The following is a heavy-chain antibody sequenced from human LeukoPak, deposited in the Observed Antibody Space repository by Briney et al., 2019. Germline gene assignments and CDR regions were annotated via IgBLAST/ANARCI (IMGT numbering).Heavy chain of an antibody. D-gene: IGHD6-19*01. Sequence: GGSLTLSCAASGFTFSRYSRNWVRHAPGEGLVGLSSISSSSSYIYYADSVKGRFTLTRDNDKNSLYLQMNSLRAEDTAVYYCARDVLAVTATGSNWFDPWGQGAQVTVSS. J-gene: IGHJ5*02. CDR2: ISSSSSYI. CDR3: ARDVLAVTATGSNWFDP. V-gene: IGHV3-21*01. CDR1: GFTFSRYS.